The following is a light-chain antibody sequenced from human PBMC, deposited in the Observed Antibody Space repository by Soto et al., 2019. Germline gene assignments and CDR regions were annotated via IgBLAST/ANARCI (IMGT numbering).Light chain of an antibody. Sequence: EIEMTQSPATLSVSPGERATLSCRASQSVSGYLAWYQHKPGQAPRLLIYGASTRATGIPARFSGSGSGTEFTLTISSLQSEDFAVYYCKQYNDWPLVTFGGGTKVEIK. CDR2: GAS. CDR3: KQYNDWPLVT. CDR1: QSVSGY. V-gene: IGKV3-15*01. J-gene: IGKJ4*01.